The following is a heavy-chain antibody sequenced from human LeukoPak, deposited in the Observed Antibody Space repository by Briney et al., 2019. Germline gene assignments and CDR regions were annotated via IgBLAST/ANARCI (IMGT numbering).Heavy chain of an antibody. CDR1: DFTLSDYY. D-gene: IGHD6-13*01. J-gene: IGHJ6*02. V-gene: IGHV3-11*01. Sequence: GGSLRLSCAASDFTLSDYYMTWIRQAPGKGLEWLSYISNSGSDIYSADSVKGRFTISRDNAKNSLYLQMNSLRAGDTAVYFCARSYRATPGIVDVWGQGTTVTVSS. CDR2: ISNSGSDI. CDR3: ARSYRATPGIVDV.